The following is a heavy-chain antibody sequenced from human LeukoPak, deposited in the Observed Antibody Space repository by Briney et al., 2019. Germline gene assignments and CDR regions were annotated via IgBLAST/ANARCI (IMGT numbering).Heavy chain of an antibody. J-gene: IGHJ4*02. D-gene: IGHD2-2*02. Sequence: SETLSLTCTVSGGSISSSSYYWGWIRQPPGKGLEWIGSIYYSGSTYYNPSLKSRVTISVDTSKNQFSLKLSSVTAADTAVYYCARVRKLLYYEVPLYWGQGTLVTVSS. V-gene: IGHV4-39*07. CDR3: ARVRKLLYYEVPLY. CDR2: IYYSGST. CDR1: GGSISSSSYY.